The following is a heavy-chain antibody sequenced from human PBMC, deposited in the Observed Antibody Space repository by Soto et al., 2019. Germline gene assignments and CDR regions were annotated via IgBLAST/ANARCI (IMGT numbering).Heavy chain of an antibody. D-gene: IGHD4-17*01. V-gene: IGHV1-3*01. Sequence: ASVKVSCKASGYTFTSYAMHWVRQAPGQRLEWMGWINAGNGNTKYSQKFQGRVTITRDTSASTAYMELSSLRSEDTAVYYCARDSDQLRWYYYYGMDVWGQGTTVTVSS. CDR3: ARDSDQLRWYYYYGMDV. CDR2: INAGNGNT. J-gene: IGHJ6*02. CDR1: GYTFTSYA.